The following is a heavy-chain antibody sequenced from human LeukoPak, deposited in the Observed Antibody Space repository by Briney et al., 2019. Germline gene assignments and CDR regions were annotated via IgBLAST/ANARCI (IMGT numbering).Heavy chain of an antibody. Sequence: GGSLRLSCAASGFIVSTYYMTWVRQAPGKGLESVSVISDDGRTYYADSVKGRFTISRDDSKNTFFLQMNNLKAEDTAVYYCAADKTTSGWYELDYWGQGTLVTVSS. CDR2: ISDDGRT. CDR3: AADKTTSGWYELDY. D-gene: IGHD6-19*01. J-gene: IGHJ4*02. CDR1: GFIVSTYY. V-gene: IGHV3-53*01.